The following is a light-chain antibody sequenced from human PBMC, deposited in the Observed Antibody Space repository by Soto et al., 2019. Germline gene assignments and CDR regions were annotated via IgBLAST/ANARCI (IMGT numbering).Light chain of an antibody. J-gene: IGLJ1*01. CDR3: AKWDDSLRVYV. CDR2: RND. V-gene: IGLV1-47*01. Sequence: QFALPQPPSSSGTPGQRVTISCSTTNSRSGSNYVYWYQQLPGAAPKLLIYRNDQRPSGVPDRFSASKSGTSASLAISGLRSEDEADYFCAKWDDSLRVYVFGSGTKVTVL. CDR1: NSRSGSNY.